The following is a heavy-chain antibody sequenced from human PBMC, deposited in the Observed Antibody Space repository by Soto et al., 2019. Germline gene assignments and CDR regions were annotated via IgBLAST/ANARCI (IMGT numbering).Heavy chain of an antibody. CDR3: ARARRRVVPAAIQSYYYYYMDV. V-gene: IGHV1-8*01. D-gene: IGHD2-2*01. CDR2: MNPNSGNT. J-gene: IGHJ6*03. CDR1: GYTFTSYD. Sequence: ASVKVSCKASGYTFTSYDINWVRQATGQGLEWMGWMNPNSGNTGYAQKFQGRVTMTRNTSISTAYMELSSLRSEDTAVYYCARARRRVVPAAIQSYYYYYMDVCGKGTSVTVSS.